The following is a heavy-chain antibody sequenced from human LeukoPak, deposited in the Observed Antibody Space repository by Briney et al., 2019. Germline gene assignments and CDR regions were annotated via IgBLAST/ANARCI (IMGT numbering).Heavy chain of an antibody. Sequence: GRSLRLSCAASGFKFDDYAMHWVRQAPGKGLEWVSGVNWNSGTIDYADSVKGRFTISRDNAKNSLSLQMNSLRDEDTALYYCARGPGAARGKGYFDYWGQGTLVTVSS. CDR3: ARGPGAARGKGYFDY. CDR1: GFKFDDYA. J-gene: IGHJ4*02. D-gene: IGHD6-6*01. V-gene: IGHV3-9*01. CDR2: VNWNSGTI.